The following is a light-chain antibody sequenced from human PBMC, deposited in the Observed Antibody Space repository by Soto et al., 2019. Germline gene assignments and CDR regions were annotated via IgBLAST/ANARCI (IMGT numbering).Light chain of an antibody. CDR3: AAWDDSLNGYV. V-gene: IGLV2-8*01. Sequence: QSVLTQPPSASGSPGQSVTISCTGTSSDVGGYDYVSWYQQHPGKAPKLMIYDVTMRPSGVPDRFSGSKSGTTASLAISGLQSEDEADYYCAAWDDSLNGYVFGTGTKVTVL. CDR1: SSDVGGYDY. J-gene: IGLJ1*01. CDR2: DVT.